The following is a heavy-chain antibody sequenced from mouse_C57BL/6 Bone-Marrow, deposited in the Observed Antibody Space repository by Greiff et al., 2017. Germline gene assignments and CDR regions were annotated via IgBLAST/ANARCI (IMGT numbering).Heavy chain of an antibody. D-gene: IGHD3-2*02. CDR3: ARQLSYAMDY. J-gene: IGHJ4*01. CDR2: ISHLAYSI. CDR1: GFTFSDYG. Sequence: EVKLMESGGGLVQPGGSLKLSCAASGFTFSDYGMAWVRQAPRKGPEWVAFISHLAYSIYYADTVTGRFTISRENATNTLYLEMSSLRSEDTAMYYCARQLSYAMDYWGQGTSVTVSS. V-gene: IGHV5-15*01.